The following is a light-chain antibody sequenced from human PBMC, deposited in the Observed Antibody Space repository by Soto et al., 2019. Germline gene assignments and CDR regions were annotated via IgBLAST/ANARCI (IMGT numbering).Light chain of an antibody. CDR1: QSLLHSDGYNY. J-gene: IGKJ1*01. CDR2: LGS. Sequence: DIVMTQSPLSLPVTPGEPASISCRSNQSLLHSDGYNYLDWYLQKPGQSPQVLVYLGSHRASGVPDRFSGSGSGTDFTLRISRVEAEDVGVYYCMQALQTWTFGQGTKVEIK. V-gene: IGKV2-28*01. CDR3: MQALQTWT.